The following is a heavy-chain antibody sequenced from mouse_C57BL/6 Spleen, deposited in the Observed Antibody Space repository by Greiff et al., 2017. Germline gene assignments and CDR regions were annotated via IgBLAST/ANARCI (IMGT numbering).Heavy chain of an antibody. Sequence: EVQRVESGPGLVKPSQSLSLTCSVTGYSITSGYYWNWIRQFPGNKLEWMGYISYDGSNNYNPSLKNRISITRDTSKNQFFLKLNSVTTEDTATYYCASPDYDVGSWFAYWGQGTLVTVSA. V-gene: IGHV3-6*01. CDR2: ISYDGSN. CDR1: GYSITSGYY. J-gene: IGHJ3*01. D-gene: IGHD2-4*01. CDR3: ASPDYDVGSWFAY.